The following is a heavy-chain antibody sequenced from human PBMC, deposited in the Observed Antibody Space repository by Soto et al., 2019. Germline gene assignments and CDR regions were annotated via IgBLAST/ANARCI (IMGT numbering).Heavy chain of an antibody. V-gene: IGHV3-33*01. CDR1: GFTFSSYG. Sequence: GGSLRLSCAASGFTFSSYGMHWVRQAPGKGLEWVAVIWYDGSNKYYADSVKGRFTISRDNSKNTLYPQMNSLRAEDTAVYYCAREREPTAFDIWGQGTMVTVSS. CDR3: AREREPTAFDI. J-gene: IGHJ3*02. CDR2: IWYDGSNK. D-gene: IGHD1-1*01.